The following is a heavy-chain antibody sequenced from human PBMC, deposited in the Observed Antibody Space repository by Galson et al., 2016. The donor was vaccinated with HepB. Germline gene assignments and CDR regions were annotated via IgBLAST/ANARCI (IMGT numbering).Heavy chain of an antibody. J-gene: IGHJ4*02. CDR3: ARNSDYGGDY. CDR1: GFSLSKYS. D-gene: IGHD4-23*01. V-gene: IGHV3-21*01. Sequence: SLRLSCAASGFSLSKYSMAWVRQAPGKGLELVSSISKNGSKIYYPDSVKGRFTVSRDNTRNSLFLQMDSLTAGDTAVYYCARNSDYGGDYWGQGTLVTVSS. CDR2: ISKNGSKI.